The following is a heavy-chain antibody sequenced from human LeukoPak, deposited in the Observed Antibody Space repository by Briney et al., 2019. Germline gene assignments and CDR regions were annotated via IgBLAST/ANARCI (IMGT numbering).Heavy chain of an antibody. J-gene: IGHJ4*02. CDR3: AGGGTNHFDY. Sequence: PSETLSLTCVVSASSVSSGYYWGWVRQSPGKGLEWIANIYHAGSTYYNPSLTSRVIISVDTSKNQFSLKLSSVTAADTAVYYCAGGGTNHFDYWGQGTLVTVSS. CDR2: IYHAGST. CDR1: ASSVSSGYY. D-gene: IGHD1-14*01. V-gene: IGHV4-38-2*01.